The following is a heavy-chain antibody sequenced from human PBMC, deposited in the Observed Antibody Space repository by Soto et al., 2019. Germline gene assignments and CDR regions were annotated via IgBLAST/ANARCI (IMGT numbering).Heavy chain of an antibody. CDR2: ISSSGSTI. Sequence: RGSLRISCAASGFTFSNYCMSWIRQAPGKGLEWVSYISSSGSTIYYADSVKGRFTISRDNAKNSLYLQMNSLRAEDTAVYYCARDDVDILTRPFDCWGQGTLVTVSS. CDR1: GFTFSNYC. D-gene: IGHD3-9*01. J-gene: IGHJ4*02. V-gene: IGHV3-11*01. CDR3: ARDDVDILTRPFDC.